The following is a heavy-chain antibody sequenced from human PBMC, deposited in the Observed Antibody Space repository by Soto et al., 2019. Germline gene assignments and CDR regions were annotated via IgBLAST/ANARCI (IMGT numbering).Heavy chain of an antibody. Sequence: SETLSLTCAVNGWPFGGFYWTWIRQSPGKGLEWIGEIHHGGSTNYNPSLKSRVTMSLDTSKNQFSLKLTPVTAADTAVYYCARGYRISMVILTTIYFDSWGQGTPVTVSS. J-gene: IGHJ4*02. CDR1: GWPFGGFY. D-gene: IGHD3-10*01. CDR3: ARGYRISMVILTTIYFDS. CDR2: IHHGGST. V-gene: IGHV4-34*01.